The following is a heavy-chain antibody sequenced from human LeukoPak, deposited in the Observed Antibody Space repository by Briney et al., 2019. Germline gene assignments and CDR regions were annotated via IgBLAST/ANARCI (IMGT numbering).Heavy chain of an antibody. CDR3: AQLERRLDY. J-gene: IGHJ4*02. V-gene: IGHV3-23*01. CDR1: GFTFDVSA. CDR2: SGNAGDT. D-gene: IGHD1-1*01. Sequence: GGSLRLSCAASGFTFDVSAMNWVRQAPGKGLEWVSASGNAGDTYYADSVKGRFTISRDNSKNTLYLQMNSLRAEDTAVYYCAQLERRLDYWGQGTLVTVSS.